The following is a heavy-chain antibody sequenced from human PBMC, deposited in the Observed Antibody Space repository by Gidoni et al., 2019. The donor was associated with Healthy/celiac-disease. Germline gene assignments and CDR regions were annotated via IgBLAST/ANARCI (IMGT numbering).Heavy chain of an antibody. J-gene: IGHJ6*02. CDR1: GFTFSSYA. V-gene: IGHV3-30-3*01. CDR2: ISYDGSNK. Sequence: QVQLVESGGGVVQPGRSLRLSCAASGFTFSSYAMHWVRQAPGKGLEWVAVISYDGSNKYYADSVKGRFTISRDNSKNTLYLQMNSLRAEDTAVYYCARDGGSGWPLYYYYGMDVWGQGTTVTVSS. CDR3: ARDGGSGWPLYYYYGMDV. D-gene: IGHD6-19*01.